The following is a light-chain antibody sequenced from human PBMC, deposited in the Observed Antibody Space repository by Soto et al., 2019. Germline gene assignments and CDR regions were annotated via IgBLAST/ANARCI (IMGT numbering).Light chain of an antibody. CDR2: EVN. CDR1: SSDIGGYNY. Sequence: QSALTQPASVSGSPGQSITISCTGTSSDIGGYNYVSWYQQHPGKAPKLMIYEVNNRPSRVSNRFSGSKSDNTASLTISGFQAEDEADYYCSSYTSSSTVVFGGGTQLTVL. V-gene: IGLV2-14*01. CDR3: SSYTSSSTVV. J-gene: IGLJ2*01.